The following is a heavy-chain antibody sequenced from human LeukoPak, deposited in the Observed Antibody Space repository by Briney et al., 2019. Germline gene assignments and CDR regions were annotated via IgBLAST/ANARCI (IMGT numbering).Heavy chain of an antibody. CDR2: IFYSGSS. D-gene: IGHD3-10*01. CDR3: ARGGTYGSGRNQHTTLDY. Sequence: SETLSLTCTVSGGSISNYYWNWIRQPPGKGLQWIGYIFYSGSSDYNPSLKSRVTISVDTSRNQFSLNLNSVTAADTAVYYCARGGTYGSGRNQHTTLDYWGQGTLVTVSS. V-gene: IGHV4-59*12. J-gene: IGHJ4*02. CDR1: GGSISNYY.